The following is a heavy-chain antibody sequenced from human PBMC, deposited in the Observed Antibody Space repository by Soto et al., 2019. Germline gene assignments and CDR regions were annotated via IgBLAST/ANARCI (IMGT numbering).Heavy chain of an antibody. Sequence: GGSLRLSCAASGFTFSSYEMNWVRQAPGKGLEWVSYISSSGSTIYYADSVKGRFTISRDNAKNSLYPQMNSLRAEDTAVYYCARGGWNAGMDVWGQGTTVTVSS. J-gene: IGHJ6*02. V-gene: IGHV3-48*03. CDR3: ARGGWNAGMDV. CDR2: ISSSGSTI. D-gene: IGHD1-1*01. CDR1: GFTFSSYE.